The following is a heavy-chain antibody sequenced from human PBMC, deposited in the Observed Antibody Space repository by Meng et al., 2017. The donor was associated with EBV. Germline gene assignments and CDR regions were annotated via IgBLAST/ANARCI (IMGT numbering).Heavy chain of an antibody. Sequence: QVRRQASCPGLLETSGTLSLTCSVSGGSISSINWWSWVRQPPGKGLEWIGEIYHSGSTNYNPSLKSRVTISVDKSKNQFSLKLSSVTAADTAVYYCVGTRTGTPDYWGQGTLVTVSS. CDR2: IYHSGST. CDR3: VGTRTGTPDY. CDR1: GGSISSINW. V-gene: IGHV4-4*02. D-gene: IGHD1-1*01. J-gene: IGHJ4*02.